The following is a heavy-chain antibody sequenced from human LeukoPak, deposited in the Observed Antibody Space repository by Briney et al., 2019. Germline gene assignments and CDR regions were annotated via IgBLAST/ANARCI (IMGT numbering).Heavy chain of an antibody. CDR1: GYTFICYH. CDR3: AAGSKELRLNYSSHY. J-gene: IGHJ4*02. D-gene: IGHD1-26*01. V-gene: IGHV1-2*02. Sequence: GASVKVSCNASGYTFICYHMYWVRQAPGQGLEWMGWINPNTGDTNFAQKFQGRVTMTRDTSIATAYLELSRLNSDDTAVYYCAAGSKELRLNYSSHYWGQGTLVTVSS. CDR2: INPNTGDT.